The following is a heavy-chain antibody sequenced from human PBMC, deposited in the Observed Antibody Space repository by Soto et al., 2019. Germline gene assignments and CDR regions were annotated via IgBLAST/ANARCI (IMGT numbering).Heavy chain of an antibody. Sequence: ASVKVSFKASGYTFTGYYMHWLRQAPGQGLEWMGWINPNSGGTNYARKFQGRVTMTRDTSISTAYMELSRLRSDDTAVYYCAKGPGAYYYDSSGPFGVNYWGQGTLVTVSS. D-gene: IGHD3-22*01. CDR1: GYTFTGYY. J-gene: IGHJ4*02. CDR3: AKGPGAYYYDSSGPFGVNY. CDR2: INPNSGGT. V-gene: IGHV1-2*02.